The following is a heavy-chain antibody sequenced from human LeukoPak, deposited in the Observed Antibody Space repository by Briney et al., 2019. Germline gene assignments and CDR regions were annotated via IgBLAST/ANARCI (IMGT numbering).Heavy chain of an antibody. CDR1: GFTFSSYG. CDR2: ISYDGSNE. D-gene: IGHD1-26*01. V-gene: IGHV3-30*03. J-gene: IGHJ3*01. Sequence: GGSLRLSCAASGFTFSSYGMHWVRQTPGKGREWVAVISYDGSNEYYADSVKGRFTISRDNAKNSLYLQMNSLRDEDTAVYYCARAPVGLKADAFDVWGQGTMVTVSS. CDR3: ARAPVGLKADAFDV.